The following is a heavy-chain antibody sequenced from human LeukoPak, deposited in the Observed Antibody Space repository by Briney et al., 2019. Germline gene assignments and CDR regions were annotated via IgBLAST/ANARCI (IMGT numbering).Heavy chain of an antibody. CDR2: IYYSGST. V-gene: IGHV4-39*07. J-gene: IGHJ6*03. CDR1: GGSISSSSYY. D-gene: IGHD3-10*01. CDR3: ARDFRGVDPRYYYYYYMDV. Sequence: SETLSLTCTVSGGSISSSSYYWGWIRQPPGKGLEWIGSIYYSGSTYYNPSLKSRVTISVDTSKNQFSLKLSSVTAADTAVYYCARDFRGVDPRYYYYYYMDVWGKGTTVTISS.